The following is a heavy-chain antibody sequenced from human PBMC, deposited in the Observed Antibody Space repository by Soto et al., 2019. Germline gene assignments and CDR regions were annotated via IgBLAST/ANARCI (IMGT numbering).Heavy chain of an antibody. CDR3: ARAPDSSGWVDY. CDR1: GFTFSSYA. D-gene: IGHD6-19*01. V-gene: IGHV3-23*01. Sequence: LRLSCAASGFTFSSYAMSWVRQAPGKGLEWVSAISGSGGSTYYADSVKGRFTISRDNSKNTLYLQMNSLRAEDTAVYYCARAPDSSGWVDYWGQGTLVTVSS. J-gene: IGHJ4*02. CDR2: ISGSGGST.